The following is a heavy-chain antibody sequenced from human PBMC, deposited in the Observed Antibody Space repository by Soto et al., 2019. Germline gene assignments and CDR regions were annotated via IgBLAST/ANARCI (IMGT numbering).Heavy chain of an antibody. CDR3: ARSQGSGSFYLYGY. J-gene: IGHJ4*02. V-gene: IGHV5-51*01. Sequence: GESLKISCKGSGYSAFSYWVAWVRQMPGKGLEWMGVIYPGDSDTRYSPSFQGQVTISADKSTNTAYLQWTSLKASDTAIYYCARSQGSGSFYLYGYWGQGTMVTVSS. CDR2: IYPGDSDT. D-gene: IGHD3-10*01. CDR1: GYSAFSYW.